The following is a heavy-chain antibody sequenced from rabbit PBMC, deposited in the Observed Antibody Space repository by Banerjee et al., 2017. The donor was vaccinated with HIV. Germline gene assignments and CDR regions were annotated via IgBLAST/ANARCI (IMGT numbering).Heavy chain of an antibody. V-gene: IGHV1S45*01. CDR2: IYTGTSANI. D-gene: IGHD7-1*01. CDR1: GFSFSSNA. Sequence: QEQLVESGGGLVQPEGSLTLTCAASGFSFSSNAMCWFRQAPGKGLEWIACIYTGTSANIYYANWAKGRFTISKTSSTTVTLQMTSLTVADTATYFCARDDPGDTSYYFYLWGQGTLVTVS. CDR3: ARDDPGDTSYYFYL. J-gene: IGHJ4*01.